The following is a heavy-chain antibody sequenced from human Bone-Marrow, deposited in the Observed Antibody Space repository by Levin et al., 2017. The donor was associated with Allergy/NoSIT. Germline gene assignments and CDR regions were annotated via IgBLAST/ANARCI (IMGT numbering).Heavy chain of an antibody. J-gene: IGHJ3*02. CDR3: ARGAIPRGRSWNLDSFDI. D-gene: IGHD6-13*01. CDR1: GFTFSDYG. CDR2: IWYDGSHE. V-gene: IGHV3-33*01. Sequence: GGSLRLSCAASGFTFSDYGFHWVRQAPGKGLEWVAVIWYDGSHEYYADSVKGRFTISRDNSKNTLSLQMNSLRDEDTALYYCARGAIPRGRSWNLDSFDIWGQGTMVTVSS.